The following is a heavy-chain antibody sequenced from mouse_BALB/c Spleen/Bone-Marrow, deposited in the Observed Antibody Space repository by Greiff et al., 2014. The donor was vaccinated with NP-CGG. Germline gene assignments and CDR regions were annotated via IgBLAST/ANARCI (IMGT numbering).Heavy chain of an antibody. Sequence: QVQLKESGAELVKPGASVKLPCKASGYTFTSYWMHWVKQRPGQGLEWIGEIDPSDSYTNYNQKFKGKATLTVDKSSSTAYMQLSSLTSEDSAVYYCARGLYGNSGYWGQGTTLTVSS. V-gene: IGHV1-69*02. CDR2: IDPSDSYT. J-gene: IGHJ2*01. CDR1: GYTFTSYW. D-gene: IGHD2-1*01. CDR3: ARGLYGNSGY.